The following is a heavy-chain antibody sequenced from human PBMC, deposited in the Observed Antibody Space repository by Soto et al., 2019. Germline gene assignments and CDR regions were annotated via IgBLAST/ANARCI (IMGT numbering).Heavy chain of an antibody. CDR1: GFTFSSYG. D-gene: IGHD3-10*02. CDR3: AKASVKHQHYYIRGMDA. J-gene: IGHJ6*02. Sequence: QVQLEESGGGLVQPGRSLRLSCAASGFTFSSYGMHWVRQAPGKGLEWVAVISHDGSYQYYADSEKGRFTIYRDNPRNTLSLQMNSLRAEDTAVYYCAKASVKHQHYYIRGMDAWGQGTTVTVS. V-gene: IGHV3-30*18. CDR2: ISHDGSYQ.